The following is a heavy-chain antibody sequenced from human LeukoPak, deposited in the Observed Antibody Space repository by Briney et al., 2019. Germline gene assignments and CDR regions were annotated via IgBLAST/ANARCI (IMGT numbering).Heavy chain of an antibody. CDR2: IKQDGSEK. CDR1: GFTFSSYW. J-gene: IGHJ4*02. CDR3: ASSVVVVPTFDY. Sequence: GGSLRLSCAASGFTFSSYWMSWVRQAPGKGLEWVANIKQDGSEKYYVDSVKGRFTISRDNAKNSLYLQVNSLRAEDTAVYYCASSVVVVPTFDYWGQGTLVTVSS. D-gene: IGHD2-2*01. V-gene: IGHV3-7*01.